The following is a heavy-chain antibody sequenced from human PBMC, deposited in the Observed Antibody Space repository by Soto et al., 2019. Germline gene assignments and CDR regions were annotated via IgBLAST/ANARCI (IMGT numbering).Heavy chain of an antibody. CDR1: GFTFSSYW. J-gene: IGHJ1*01. Sequence: EVRLVESGGGLVQPGGSLRLSCAASGFTFSSYWMTWVRHAPGKGLEWVANINPDGSAKYYVDSVKGRFTISRDNAKNSLYLQMNSLRAEDTAVYYCASPPLAVAGNVCFHHWVQGTLVTVSS. V-gene: IGHV3-7*01. D-gene: IGHD6-19*01. CDR3: ASPPLAVAGNVCFHH. CDR2: INPDGSAK.